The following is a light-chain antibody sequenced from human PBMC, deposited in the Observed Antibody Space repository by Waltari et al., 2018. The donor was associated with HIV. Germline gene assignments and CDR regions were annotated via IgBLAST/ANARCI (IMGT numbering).Light chain of an antibody. CDR2: DVS. J-gene: IGLJ1*01. Sequence: QSALTQPRSVSGSPGQSVTIPCTGTSSDVGGYNYVPWYQQHPGKAPKLMIYDVSKRPSGVPDRFSGSKSGNTASLTISGLQAEDEADYYCCSYAGSCYVFGTGTKVTVL. V-gene: IGLV2-11*02. CDR3: CSYAGSCYV. CDR1: SSDVGGYNY.